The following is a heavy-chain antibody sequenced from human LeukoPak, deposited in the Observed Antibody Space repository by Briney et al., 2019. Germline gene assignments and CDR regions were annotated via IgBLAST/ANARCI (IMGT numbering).Heavy chain of an antibody. CDR3: ARGYYWYFDL. CDR1: GGSISSYY. Sequence: SETLSLTCTVSGGSISSYYWSWMRQPPGKGLEWIGYIYYSGSTNYNPSLKSRVTISVDTSKNQFSLKLSSVTAADTAVYYCARGYYWYFDLWGRGTLVTVSS. CDR2: IYYSGST. V-gene: IGHV4-59*01. J-gene: IGHJ2*01.